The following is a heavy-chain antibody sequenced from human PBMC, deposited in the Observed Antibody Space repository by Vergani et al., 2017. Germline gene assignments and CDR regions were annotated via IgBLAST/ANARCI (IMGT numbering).Heavy chain of an antibody. CDR3: ARDSSHYGSGSYFLYYFDY. Sequence: QLQLQESGPGLVKPSETLSLTCTVSGGSISSSSYYWSWIRQPAGKGLEWIGRIYTSGSTNYNPSLKSRVTMSVDTSKNQFSLKLSSVTAADTAVYYCARDSSHYGSGSYFLYYFDYWGQGTLVTVSS. V-gene: IGHV4-61*02. CDR2: IYTSGST. J-gene: IGHJ4*02. D-gene: IGHD3-10*01. CDR1: GGSISSSSYY.